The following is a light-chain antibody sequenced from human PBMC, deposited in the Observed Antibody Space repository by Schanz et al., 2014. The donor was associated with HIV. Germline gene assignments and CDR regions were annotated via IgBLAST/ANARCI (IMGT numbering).Light chain of an antibody. CDR2: GAS. Sequence: EIVLTQSPGTLSLSPGERVTLSCRASQSVSRSHLAWYQQRPGQSPRLLIFGASHRATGIPDRFSGSGSGTDFTLTINRLEPEDFAVYYCQQYGTSPPLAFGGGTKVEIK. V-gene: IGKV3-20*01. J-gene: IGKJ4*01. CDR3: QQYGTSPPLA. CDR1: QSVSRSH.